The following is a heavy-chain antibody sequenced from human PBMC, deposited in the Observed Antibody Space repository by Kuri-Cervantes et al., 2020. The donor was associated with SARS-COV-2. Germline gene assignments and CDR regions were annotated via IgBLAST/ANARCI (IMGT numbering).Heavy chain of an antibody. D-gene: IGHD4-11*01. Sequence: SGPTLVKPTQTLTLTCTFSGFSLNTSAMCVSWIRQPPGKALEWLARIDWDDDRYYSTSLKTRLTISKDTSKNQVVLTMTNMDPVDTATYYCARVQATTVIADYWGQGTLVTVSS. CDR1: GFSLNTSAMC. J-gene: IGHJ4*02. CDR3: ARVQATTVIADY. V-gene: IGHV2-70*11. CDR2: IDWDDDR.